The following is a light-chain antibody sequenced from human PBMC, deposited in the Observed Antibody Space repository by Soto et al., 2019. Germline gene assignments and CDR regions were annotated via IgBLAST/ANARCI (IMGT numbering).Light chain of an antibody. J-gene: IGKJ4*01. Sequence: EIVMTQSPVTLSVSPGDRATLSCRASQSVNSNLAWYQQKPGQTPKLLIYVASTRATGIPARFSGSGSGTEFNLTISSLQSEDVAVYYCQQYNVWPLTFGGGTKVEFK. V-gene: IGKV3-15*01. CDR3: QQYNVWPLT. CDR1: QSVNSN. CDR2: VAS.